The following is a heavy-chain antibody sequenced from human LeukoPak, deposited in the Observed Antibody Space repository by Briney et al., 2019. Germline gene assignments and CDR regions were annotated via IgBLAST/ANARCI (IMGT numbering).Heavy chain of an antibody. V-gene: IGHV4-34*01. CDR2: INHSGST. Sequence: PSETLSLTCAVYGGSFSGYYWSWIRQPPGKGLEWIGEINHSGSTNYNPSLKSRVTISVDTSENQFSLKLSSVTAADTAVYYCASYSGSYSAYWGQGTLVTVSS. CDR3: ASYSGSYSAY. J-gene: IGHJ4*02. CDR1: GGSFSGYY. D-gene: IGHD1-26*01.